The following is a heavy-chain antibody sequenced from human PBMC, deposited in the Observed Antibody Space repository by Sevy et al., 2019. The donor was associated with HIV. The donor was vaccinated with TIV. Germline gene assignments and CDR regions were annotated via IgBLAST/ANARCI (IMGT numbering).Heavy chain of an antibody. CDR3: ATDPIIVLMVTDGMDV. D-gene: IGHD2-8*01. CDR1: GLTFTYAW. CDR2: IKSKVDGGTT. Sequence: GGSLRLSCAVSGLTFTYAWMSWVRQAPGKGLEWVGRIKSKVDGGTTDYGAPVKGRFAISRDDSKNTLYLQMNSLKTEDTAVYYCATDPIIVLMVTDGMDVWVQGTTVTGSS. J-gene: IGHJ6*02. V-gene: IGHV3-15*01.